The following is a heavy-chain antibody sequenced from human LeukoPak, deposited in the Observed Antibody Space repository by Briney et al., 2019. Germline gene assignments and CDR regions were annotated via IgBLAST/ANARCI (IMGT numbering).Heavy chain of an antibody. V-gene: IGHV4-34*01. CDR2: IDHSGST. Sequence: SETLSLTCAVNGGSFSGYYWSWIRQPPGKGLEWIGEIDHSGSTTYNPSLKSRVTISVDTSKNQFSLKLRSVTAADTAVYYCARGSDTAMAIFDYWGQGTLVTVSS. CDR1: GGSFSGYY. J-gene: IGHJ4*02. D-gene: IGHD5-18*01. CDR3: ARGSDTAMAIFDY.